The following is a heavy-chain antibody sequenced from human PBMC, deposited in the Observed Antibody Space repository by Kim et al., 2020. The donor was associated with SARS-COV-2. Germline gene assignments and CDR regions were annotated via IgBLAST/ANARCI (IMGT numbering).Heavy chain of an antibody. V-gene: IGHV3-23*01. D-gene: IGHD3-10*01. J-gene: IGHJ4*02. Sequence: DSVRGRFPIPRDNSKNTLYLQMNSLRAEDTAVYYCARWILRGAPFYFDYWGQGALVTVSS. CDR3: ARWILRGAPFYFDY.